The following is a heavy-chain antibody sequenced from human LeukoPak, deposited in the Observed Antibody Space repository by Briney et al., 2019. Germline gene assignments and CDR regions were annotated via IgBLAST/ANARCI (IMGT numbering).Heavy chain of an antibody. CDR3: TMAYCGGDCYSSFFVY. CDR2: ISSSGSTI. J-gene: IGHJ4*02. Sequence: GGSLRLSCAASGFTFSSYEMNWVRQAPGKGLEWVSYISSSGSTIYYADSVKGRFTISRDNAKNSLYLQMNSLRAEDTAVYYCTMAYCGGDCYSSFFVYWGEGTLVTVSS. D-gene: IGHD2-21*02. V-gene: IGHV3-48*03. CDR1: GFTFSSYE.